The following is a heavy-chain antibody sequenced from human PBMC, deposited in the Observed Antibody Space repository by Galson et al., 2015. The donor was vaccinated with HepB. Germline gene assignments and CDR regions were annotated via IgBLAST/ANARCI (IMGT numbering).Heavy chain of an antibody. D-gene: IGHD2-2*01. CDR2: ISTSGGST. Sequence: SLRLSCAASGFTFSSYAMSWVRQAPGKGLEWVSSISTSGGSTYYADFVKGRFTISRDYSKNTLYLRMNSLRAEDTAVYYCARYCTSTSCNGGSYYGMDVWGQGTTVTVSS. J-gene: IGHJ6*02. CDR3: ARYCTSTSCNGGSYYGMDV. CDR1: GFTFSSYA. V-gene: IGHV3-23*01.